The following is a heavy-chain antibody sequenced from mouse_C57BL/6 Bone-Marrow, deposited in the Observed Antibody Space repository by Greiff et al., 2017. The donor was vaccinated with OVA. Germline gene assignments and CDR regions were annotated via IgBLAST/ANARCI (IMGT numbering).Heavy chain of an antibody. J-gene: IGHJ4*01. CDR3: TRGYSNYYAMDY. D-gene: IGHD2-5*01. CDR2: IDPETGGT. V-gene: IGHV1-15*01. Sequence: VQLQQSGAELVRPGASVTLSCKASGYTFTDYAMHWVKQTPVHGLEWIGAIDPETGGTAYNQKFKGKAILTADKSSSTAYMALRSLTSEDSAVYYCTRGYSNYYAMDYWGQGTSVTVSS. CDR1: GYTFTDYA.